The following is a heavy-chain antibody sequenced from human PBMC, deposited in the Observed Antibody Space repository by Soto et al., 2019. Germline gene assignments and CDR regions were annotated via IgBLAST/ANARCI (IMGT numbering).Heavy chain of an antibody. J-gene: IGHJ6*02. V-gene: IGHV3-33*01. CDR3: ARGRIFCRDTNCWSKYFYYGMDV. Sequence: QVQLVESGGGVVQPGRSLRLSCAASGFSFRNSAMHWVRQAPGKGLEWVAIIWNDGSNENYADSVKGRFTISRDNSQNTLYLQMNSLRAEDTAVYFCARGRIFCRDTNCWSKYFYYGMDVWGQGTTVTVSS. CDR1: GFSFRNSA. CDR2: IWNDGSNE. D-gene: IGHD2-2*01.